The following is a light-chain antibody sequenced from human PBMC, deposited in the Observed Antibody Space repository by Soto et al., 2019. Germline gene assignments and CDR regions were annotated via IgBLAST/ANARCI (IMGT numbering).Light chain of an antibody. V-gene: IGKV1-5*01. J-gene: IGKJ1*01. Sequence: DIQMTQTPSTLSASVVDRVTINCRASQNVNDYLAWYQQKPGNSPKVLIYDASTLERGVPSRFSGSGSGTEFTLTISGLQADDFATYYCQQYSSHRTCGQGTKVDIK. CDR1: QNVNDY. CDR3: QQYSSHRT. CDR2: DAS.